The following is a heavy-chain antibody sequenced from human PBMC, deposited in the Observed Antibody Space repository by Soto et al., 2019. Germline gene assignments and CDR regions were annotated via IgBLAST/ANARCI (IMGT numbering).Heavy chain of an antibody. CDR2: ISGYDGRT. CDR3: AREGDVPYYYSGMDV. J-gene: IGHJ6*02. D-gene: IGHD2-21*02. Sequence: QVHLVQSGAEVKKPGASVKVSCKTSGYTFTRYGISWVRQAPGQGLEWMGWISGYDGRTNFAQKVQDRVTMTTDTSTLSVYMERRSLSSDDTAVYYCAREGDVPYYYSGMDVWGQGTTVTVSS. CDR1: GYTFTRYG. V-gene: IGHV1-18*01.